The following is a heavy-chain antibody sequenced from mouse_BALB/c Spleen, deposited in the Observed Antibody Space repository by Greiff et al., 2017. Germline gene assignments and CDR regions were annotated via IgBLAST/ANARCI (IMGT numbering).Heavy chain of an antibody. V-gene: IGHV14-4*02. D-gene: IGHD1-1*01. Sequence: EVKLVESGAELVRSGASVKLSCTASGFNIKDYYMHWVKQRPEQGLEWIGWIDPENGDTEYAPKFQGKATMTADTSSNTAYLQLSSLTSEDTAVYYCNEGGSSSYWYFDVWGAGTTVTVSS. CDR1: GFNIKDYY. CDR2: IDPENGDT. J-gene: IGHJ1*01. CDR3: NEGGSSSYWYFDV.